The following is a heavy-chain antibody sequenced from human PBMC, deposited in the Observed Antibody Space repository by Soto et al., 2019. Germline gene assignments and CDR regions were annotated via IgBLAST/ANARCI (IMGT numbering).Heavy chain of an antibody. V-gene: IGHV1-3*01. Sequence: QVQLVQSGAEVKKPGASVKVSCKASGYTFTSYAMHWVRQAPGQRLEWMGWINVGNGNTKYSQRFQGRVTITRDTSASTAYMELSSLRSEDTAVYYCARARIIATFDNWGQGTLVTVSS. J-gene: IGHJ4*02. CDR1: GYTFTSYA. CDR2: INVGNGNT. D-gene: IGHD6-13*01. CDR3: ARARIIATFDN.